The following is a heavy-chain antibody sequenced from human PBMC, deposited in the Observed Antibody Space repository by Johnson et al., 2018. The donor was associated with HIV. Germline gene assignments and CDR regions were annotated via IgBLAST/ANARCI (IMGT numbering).Heavy chain of an antibody. CDR2: ISGTGGTT. CDR1: GFTFSTYG. J-gene: IGHJ3*02. Sequence: VQLVESGGGLVQPGGSLRMSCVASGFTFSTYGMTWVRQAPGKGLEWVSAISGTGGTTYYADSVRGRFSISRDKSKDTLYLQMSSLRAEDTAVYYCASALLIAARPVGAFDIWGQGTMVTVSS. D-gene: IGHD6-6*01. V-gene: IGHV3-23*04. CDR3: ASALLIAARPVGAFDI.